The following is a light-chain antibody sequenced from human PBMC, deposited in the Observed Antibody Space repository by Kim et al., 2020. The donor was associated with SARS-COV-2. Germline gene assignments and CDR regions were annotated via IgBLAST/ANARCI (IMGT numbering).Light chain of an antibody. CDR1: SSDVGGYNY. V-gene: IGLV2-14*03. J-gene: IGLJ3*02. Sequence: GQSITISCTGTSSDVGGYNYVSWYQQHPGKAPKLMLYDVSERPSGVSNRFSGSKSGNTASLTISGLQAEDEADYYCSSYTSRITWVFGGGTKLTVL. CDR3: SSYTSRITWV. CDR2: DVS.